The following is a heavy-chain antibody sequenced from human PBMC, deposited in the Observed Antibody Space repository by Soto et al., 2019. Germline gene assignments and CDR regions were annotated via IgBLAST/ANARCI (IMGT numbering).Heavy chain of an antibody. D-gene: IGHD3-22*01. CDR2: IIPIFGTA. CDR1: GGTFSSYA. Sequence: SVKVSCKASGGTFSSYAISWVRQAPGQGLEWMGGIIPIFGTANYAQKFQGRVTITADESTSTAYMELSSLRSEDTAVYYCAAGYYYDSSGYYYYYFDYWGQGTLVTVSS. V-gene: IGHV1-69*13. CDR3: AAGYYYDSSGYYYYYFDY. J-gene: IGHJ4*02.